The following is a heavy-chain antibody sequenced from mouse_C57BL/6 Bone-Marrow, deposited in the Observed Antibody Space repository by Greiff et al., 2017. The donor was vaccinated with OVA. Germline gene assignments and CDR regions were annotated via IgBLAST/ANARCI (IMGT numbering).Heavy chain of an antibody. CDR2: IYPGRGNT. CDR3: ARGDWVYFDY. D-gene: IGHD4-1*01. CDR1: GYTFTDYY. Sequence: VQLQQSGPELVKPGASVKISCKASGYTFTDYYINWVKQRPGQGLEWIGWIYPGRGNTKYNEKFKGKAELTVDTSSSTVYMPLSSLTSEYCAVFFCARGDWVYFDYWGQGTTLTVSS. V-gene: IGHV1-84*01. J-gene: IGHJ2*01.